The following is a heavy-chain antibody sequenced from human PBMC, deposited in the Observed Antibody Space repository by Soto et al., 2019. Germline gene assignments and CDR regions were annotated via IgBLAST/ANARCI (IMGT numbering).Heavy chain of an antibody. CDR1: GGSISSGDYY. CDR3: ARDYGDYGRVLDY. Sequence: SETLSLTCTVSGGSISSGDYYWSWIRQPPGKGLEWIGYIYYSGSTYYNPSLKSRVTISVGTSKNQFSLKLSSVTAADTAVYYCARDYGDYGRVLDYWGQGTLVTVSS. CDR2: IYYSGST. D-gene: IGHD4-17*01. V-gene: IGHV4-30-4*01. J-gene: IGHJ4*02.